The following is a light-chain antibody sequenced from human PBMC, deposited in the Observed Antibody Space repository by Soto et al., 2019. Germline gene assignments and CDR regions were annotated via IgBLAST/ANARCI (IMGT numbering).Light chain of an antibody. V-gene: IGKV3-15*01. CDR1: PSINNN. Sequence: EIVMTQSPATLSVSPGESATLSCRATPSINNNLAWYQQKPGQAPRLLMYGASTRATGIPGRFSGSGSGTEFTLSFTRLQSEDSAVYYRQQYNNWPPERAFGAGTKVDSK. CDR2: GAS. J-gene: IGKJ3*01. CDR3: QQYNNWPPERA.